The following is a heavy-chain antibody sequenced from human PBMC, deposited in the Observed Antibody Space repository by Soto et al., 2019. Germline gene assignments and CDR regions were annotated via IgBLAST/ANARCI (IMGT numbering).Heavy chain of an antibody. Sequence: EVQLVESGGGLVKPGGSLRLSCTASGFTFSSYSMNWVRQAPGKGLEWVSSISSSSSYIFYADSVKGRFTISRDNAQNSLCLQMNSLRAEDTAVYYCARGATVTPTDYWGQGTLVTVSS. CDR1: GFTFSSYS. J-gene: IGHJ4*02. V-gene: IGHV3-21*01. CDR2: ISSSSSYI. CDR3: ARGATVTPTDY. D-gene: IGHD4-17*01.